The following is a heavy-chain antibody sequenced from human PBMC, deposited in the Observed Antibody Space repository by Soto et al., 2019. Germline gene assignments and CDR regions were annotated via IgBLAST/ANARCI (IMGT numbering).Heavy chain of an antibody. D-gene: IGHD1-26*01. CDR3: AKDVGNHVPPYYFDY. J-gene: IGHJ4*02. CDR2: ISYDGTNE. V-gene: IGHV3-30*18. CDR1: GFTFRSYG. Sequence: HPGGSLRLSCEASGFTFRSYGMHWVRQAPGKGLEWVALISYDGTNEYYADSLKGRVTISRDNSKNTLYLQMSSLRAEDSAVYYCAKDVGNHVPPYYFDYWGQGTLVTVSS.